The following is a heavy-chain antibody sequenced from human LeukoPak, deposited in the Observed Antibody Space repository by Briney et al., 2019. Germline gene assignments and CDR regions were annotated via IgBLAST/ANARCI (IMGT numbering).Heavy chain of an antibody. Sequence: GGSLRLSCAASGFTVSSNYMSWVRQAPGKGLEWVSVIFSGGSTYYADSVKGRFTISRDNSKNTLYLQMNSLRAEDTAVYYCGRDLGGRSGYWGQGTLVTVSS. CDR1: GFTVSSNY. D-gene: IGHD1-26*01. CDR2: IFSGGST. J-gene: IGHJ4*02. V-gene: IGHV3-53*01. CDR3: GRDLGGRSGY.